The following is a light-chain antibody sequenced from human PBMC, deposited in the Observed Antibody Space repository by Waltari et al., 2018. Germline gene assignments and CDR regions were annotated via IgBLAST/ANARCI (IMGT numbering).Light chain of an antibody. CDR2: GAS. CDR1: PSVSRT. J-gene: IGKJ1*01. CDR3: QHYVRLPVT. Sequence: EIVLTQSPGTLSLSPGERATLSCRASPSVSRTLAWYQQKPGQAPRPLIYGASTRATGIPDRFSGSGSGTDFSLTISRLEPEDFAVYYCQHYVRLPVTFGQGTKVEIK. V-gene: IGKV3-20*01.